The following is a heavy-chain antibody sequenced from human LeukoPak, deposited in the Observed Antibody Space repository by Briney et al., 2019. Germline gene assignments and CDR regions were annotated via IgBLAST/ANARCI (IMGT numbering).Heavy chain of an antibody. CDR1: GGSISSSSYY. Sequence: SETLSLTCTVSGGSISSSSYYWGWIRQPPGKGLEWIGSIYYSGSTYYNPSLKSRVTISVDTSKNQFSLKLSSVTAADTAVYYCARERSSGYYLRYFDLWGRGTLVTVSS. CDR2: IYYSGST. D-gene: IGHD3-22*01. CDR3: ARERSSGYYLRYFDL. J-gene: IGHJ2*01. V-gene: IGHV4-39*02.